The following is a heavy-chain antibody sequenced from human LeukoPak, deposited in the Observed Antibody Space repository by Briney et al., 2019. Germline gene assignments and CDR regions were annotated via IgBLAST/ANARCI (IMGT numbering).Heavy chain of an antibody. D-gene: IGHD7-27*01. V-gene: IGHV3-48*03. Sequence: GGSLRLSCAASGFTFSSYEMNWVRQAPGKGLEWVSYISSSGSNIYYADSVKGRFTISRDNAKNSLYLQMNNLRAEDTAVYYCARDGYWGSLDYWGQGTLVTVSS. J-gene: IGHJ4*02. CDR3: ARDGYWGSLDY. CDR1: GFTFSSYE. CDR2: ISSSGSNI.